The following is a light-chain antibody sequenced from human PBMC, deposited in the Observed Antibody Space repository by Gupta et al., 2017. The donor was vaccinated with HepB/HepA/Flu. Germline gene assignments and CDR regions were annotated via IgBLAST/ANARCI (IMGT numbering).Light chain of an antibody. J-gene: IGKJ5*01. CDR3: QQYNNSPPGNS. V-gene: IGKV3-15*01. Sequence: IVMTHSLATLSVSPVEIATRSCRASQSIGTNLAWYQQKPGQAPRVLIYDASTRATGIPARFSGSGSGTEFTLTISSLQSEDFAVYYCQQYNNSPPGNSFGPGTRLEIK. CDR2: DAS. CDR1: QSIGTN.